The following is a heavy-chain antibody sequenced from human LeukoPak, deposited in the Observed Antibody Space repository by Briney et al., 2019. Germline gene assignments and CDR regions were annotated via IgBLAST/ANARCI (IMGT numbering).Heavy chain of an antibody. CDR2: INPSTGST. D-gene: IGHD1-26*01. Sequence: ASVKVSCKASGYTFTSHSVHWVRQAPGQGLEWMGIINPSTGSTTYAQKLPGRVSMTRDTSTSTVYMELSSLTSEDTAVYYCARSLEGGSYTVDSWGQGTLVIDSS. J-gene: IGHJ4*02. CDR3: ARSLEGGSYTVDS. CDR1: GYTFTSHS. V-gene: IGHV1-46*01.